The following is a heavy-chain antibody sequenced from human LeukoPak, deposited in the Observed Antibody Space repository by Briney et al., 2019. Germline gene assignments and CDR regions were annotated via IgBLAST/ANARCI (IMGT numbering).Heavy chain of an antibody. V-gene: IGHV4-4*07. CDR3: AREKELELSTHNPFDP. Sequence: KPSETLSLTCTVSGGSISSYYWSWIRQPAGKGLEWIGRIYTSGSTNYNPSLKSRVTMSVDTSKNQFSLKLSSVTAADTAVYYCAREKELELSTHNPFDPWGQGTLVTVSS. D-gene: IGHD1-7*01. CDR1: GGSISSYY. CDR2: IYTSGST. J-gene: IGHJ5*02.